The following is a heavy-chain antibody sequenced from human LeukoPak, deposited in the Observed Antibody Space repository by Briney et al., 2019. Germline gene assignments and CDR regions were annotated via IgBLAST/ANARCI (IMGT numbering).Heavy chain of an antibody. V-gene: IGHV3-48*03. J-gene: IGHJ4*02. Sequence: PGGSLRLSCAASGFTLSSYEMNWVRQAPGKGLEWVSYIYSSSTIYYADSAKGRFTISRDNAKNSLFLQMNSLRAEDTAVYYCARITVPGTGSFDYWGQGTLVTVSS. D-gene: IGHD6-19*01. CDR1: GFTLSSYE. CDR2: IYSSSTI. CDR3: ARITVPGTGSFDY.